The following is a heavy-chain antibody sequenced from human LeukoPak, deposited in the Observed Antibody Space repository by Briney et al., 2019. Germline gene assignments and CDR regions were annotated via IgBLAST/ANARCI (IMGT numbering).Heavy chain of an antibody. CDR3: ARAYHYYDSSGYYSSWFDP. CDR2: IYYSGST. J-gene: IGHJ5*02. CDR1: GGPISSSSYY. Sequence: SETLSLTCTVSGGPISSSSYYWGWIRQPPGKGLEWIGSIYYSGSTYYNPSLKSRVTISVDTSKNQFSLKLSSVTAADTAVYYCARAYHYYDSSGYYSSWFDPWGQGSLVTVSS. V-gene: IGHV4-39*01. D-gene: IGHD3-22*01.